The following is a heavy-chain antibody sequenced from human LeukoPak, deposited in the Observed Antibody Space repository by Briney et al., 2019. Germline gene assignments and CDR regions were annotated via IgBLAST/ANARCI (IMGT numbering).Heavy chain of an antibody. CDR3: AKAGTYYYDSSGLDY. CDR1: GFTFSSYV. Sequence: GGSLRLSCAASGFTFSSYVMHWVRQAPGKGLEWVAVISYDGSNKYYADSVKGRFTISRDNSKNTLYLQMNSLRAEDTAVYYCAKAGTYYYDSSGLDYWGQGTLVTVSS. V-gene: IGHV3-30*18. J-gene: IGHJ4*02. D-gene: IGHD3-22*01. CDR2: ISYDGSNK.